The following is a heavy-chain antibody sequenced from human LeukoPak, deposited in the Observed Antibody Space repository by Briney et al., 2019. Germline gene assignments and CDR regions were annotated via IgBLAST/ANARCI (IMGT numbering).Heavy chain of an antibody. Sequence: ASVKVSCKASGYTFTSYDINWVRQATGQGLEWMGWMNPNSGNTGYAQKFQGRVTVTRNTSISTAYMELSSLRSEDTAVYYCASMYYYDSSGYYSDAFDIWGQGTMVTVSS. CDR1: GYTFTSYD. V-gene: IGHV1-8*01. D-gene: IGHD3-22*01. CDR2: MNPNSGNT. CDR3: ASMYYYDSSGYYSDAFDI. J-gene: IGHJ3*02.